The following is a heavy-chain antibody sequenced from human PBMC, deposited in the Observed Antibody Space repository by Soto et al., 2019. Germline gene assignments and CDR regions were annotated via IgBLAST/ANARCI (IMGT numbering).Heavy chain of an antibody. CDR3: AREGSGYNF. CDR2: IFPVFGRP. Sequence: VASVKVSCKASGGSFSNFGISWVRQAPGQGLEWMGGIFPVFGRPNYAQRFRGRLTITADESTSTGYMELISLRSDDTAVYYCAREGSGYNFWGQGTLVTVSS. J-gene: IGHJ4*02. V-gene: IGHV1-69*13. D-gene: IGHD5-12*01. CDR1: GGSFSNFG.